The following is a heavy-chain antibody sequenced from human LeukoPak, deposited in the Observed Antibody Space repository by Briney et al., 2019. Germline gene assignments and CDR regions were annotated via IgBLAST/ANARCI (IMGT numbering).Heavy chain of an antibody. CDR1: GFTFSTYS. V-gene: IGHV3-21*01. J-gene: IGHJ4*02. D-gene: IGHD4-23*01. CDR3: ARELVTSCY. CDR2: ISSSSSSI. Sequence: GGSLRLSCAASGFTFSTYSMNWVRQAPGKGLEWVSSISSSSSSIYYADSVKGRFTISRDNAKDSLYLQMNSLRAEDTAVYYCARELVTSCYWGQGTLVTVSS.